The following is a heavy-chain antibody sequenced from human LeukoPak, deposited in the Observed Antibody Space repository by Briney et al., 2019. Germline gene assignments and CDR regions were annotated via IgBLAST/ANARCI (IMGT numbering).Heavy chain of an antibody. CDR2: IYYSGST. J-gene: IGHJ5*02. CDR3: ARDSRHCSGGSCYTWFDP. D-gene: IGHD2-15*01. V-gene: IGHV4-39*07. Sequence: PSETLSLTCTVSGGSISSSSYYWGWIRQPPGKGLEWIGSIYYSGSTYYNPSLKSRVTISVDTSKNQFSLKLSSVTAADTAVYYCARDSRHCSGGSCYTWFDPWGQGTLVTVSS. CDR1: GGSISSSSYY.